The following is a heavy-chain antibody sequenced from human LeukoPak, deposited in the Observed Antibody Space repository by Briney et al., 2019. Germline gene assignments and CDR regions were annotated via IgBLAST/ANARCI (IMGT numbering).Heavy chain of an antibody. CDR3: AKDQGDYDFWSGYYNYYYYGMDV. D-gene: IGHD3-3*01. CDR1: GFTFSSYG. CDR2: ISYDGSNK. J-gene: IGHJ6*02. V-gene: IGHV3-30*18. Sequence: GRSLGLSCAASGFTFSSYGMHWVRQAPGKGLEGVADISYDGSNKYYADSVKGRFTISRDNSKNTLYLQMNSLRAEDTAVYYCAKDQGDYDFWSGYYNYYYYGMDVWGQGTTVTVSS.